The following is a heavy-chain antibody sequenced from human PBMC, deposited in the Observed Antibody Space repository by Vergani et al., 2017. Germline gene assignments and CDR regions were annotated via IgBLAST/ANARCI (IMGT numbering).Heavy chain of an antibody. D-gene: IGHD5-24*01. CDR2: ISSSSSYI. J-gene: IGHJ5*02. CDR1: GFIFSSYS. V-gene: IGHV3-21*01. CDR3: ARDRENAPIVFDP. Sequence: EVQLVESGGGLVKPGGSLRLSCAASGFIFSSYSMNWVRQAPGKGLEWVSSISSSSSYIYYADSVKGRFTISRDNAKNSLYLQMNSLRAEDTAVYYCARDRENAPIVFDPWGQGTLVTVSS.